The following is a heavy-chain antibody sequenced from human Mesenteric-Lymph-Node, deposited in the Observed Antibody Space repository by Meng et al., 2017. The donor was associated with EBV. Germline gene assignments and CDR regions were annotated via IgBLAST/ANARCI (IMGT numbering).Heavy chain of an antibody. J-gene: IGHJ4*02. CDR3: ARDQGGF. D-gene: IGHD3-16*01. V-gene: IGHV4-34*02. Sequence: QVQLQQWGAGLLKPSETLSLTCAVYVGTFSDWSGSWFRQTPEKGLGWIGEINHRGETNYSPSLKSRLTLSVDTSKNQFSLRLTSVTAADIAVYYCARDQGGFWGQGTLVTVSS. CDR2: INHRGET. CDR1: VGTFSDWS.